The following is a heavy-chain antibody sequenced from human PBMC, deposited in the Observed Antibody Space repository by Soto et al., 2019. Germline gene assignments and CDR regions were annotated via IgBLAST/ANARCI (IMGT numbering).Heavy chain of an antibody. J-gene: IGHJ6*02. Sequence: ESVKISGERCGESVVHYWMAWVRQMPRKGLEWMGIIYPDDSDRRYSPSFQGQVTVSVDKSINTAYLQWSSLRASDTAVYYCARQGSTGGAYFYGMDVWGPGTTVTVSS. V-gene: IGHV5-51*01. CDR2: IYPDDSDR. CDR3: ARQGSTGGAYFYGMDV. CDR1: GESVVHYW. D-gene: IGHD3-16*01.